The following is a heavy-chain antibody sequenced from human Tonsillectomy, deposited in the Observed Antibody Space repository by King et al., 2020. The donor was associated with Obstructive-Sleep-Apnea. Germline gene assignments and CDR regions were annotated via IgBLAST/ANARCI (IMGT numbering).Heavy chain of an antibody. CDR1: GGSISSYY. CDR2: IYYSGST. Sequence: GKRKEAGPGPVKPSETLALTCTVSGGSISSYYWSWIRQPPGKGLEWIGYIYYSGSTNYNPSLKSRVTISVDTSKNQFSLKLSSVTAADTAVYYCARDREDFDLWGRGTLVTVSS. D-gene: IGHD1-26*01. J-gene: IGHJ2*01. CDR3: ARDREDFDL. V-gene: IGHV4-59*01.